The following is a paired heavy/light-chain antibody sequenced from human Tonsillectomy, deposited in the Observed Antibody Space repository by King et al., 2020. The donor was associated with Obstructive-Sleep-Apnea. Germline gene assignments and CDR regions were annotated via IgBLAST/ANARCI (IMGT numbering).Light chain of an antibody. Sequence: SYVLTQPPSVSVAPGETARITCGGNNIGSKSVHWYQQKPGQAPVLVISYDSDRPSGIPERFSGSNSGNTATLTISRVEAGDEADYYCQVWDGSSDHRVFGGGTKLTVL. V-gene: IGLV3-21*01. CDR3: QVWDGSSDHRV. CDR2: YDS. J-gene: IGLJ3*02. CDR1: NIGSKS.
Heavy chain of an antibody. V-gene: IGHV1-46*01. CDR1: GYTFTTYY. J-gene: IGHJ4*02. CDR2: INPSGSST. CDR3: ASDDSIQDYGGNSPFDY. Sequence: QVQLVQSGAEVKKSGASVKVSCKASGYTFTTYYMHWVRQAPGQGLEWMGRINPSGSSTSYAQKFQGRVTMTRDTSTSTVYIELSSLRSEDTAVYYCASDDSIQDYGGNSPFDYWGQGTLVTVSS. D-gene: IGHD4-17*01.